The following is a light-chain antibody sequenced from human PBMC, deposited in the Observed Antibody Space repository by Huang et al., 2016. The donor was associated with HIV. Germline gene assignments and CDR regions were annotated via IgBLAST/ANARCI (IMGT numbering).Light chain of an antibody. CDR3: QQYNDWRRT. J-gene: IGKJ2*01. Sequence: EVIMTQSPATLSVSPGERATLSCRASQSVGSNVGWYQQRPGQSPRLLIFGASSRATGIPARFSASGSGTEFTLTISSLQSEDFAVYYCQQYNDWRRTFGQGTKLEIK. CDR1: QSVGSN. CDR2: GAS. V-gene: IGKV3-15*01.